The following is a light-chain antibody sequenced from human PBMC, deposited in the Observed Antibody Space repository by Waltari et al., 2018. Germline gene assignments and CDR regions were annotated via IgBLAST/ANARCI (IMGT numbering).Light chain of an antibody. CDR3: QQCASSAVT. J-gene: IGKJ4*01. Sequence: EIVLTQSPGTLSLSPVERATLSCRASQSPNSPHLGWYQQKPGQAPRLLIYGTSSRATGIPDRFSGSGSGTDFTLTISRLEPEDFAVYYCQQCASSAVTFGGGTRVEIK. CDR2: GTS. V-gene: IGKV3-20*01. CDR1: QSPNSPH.